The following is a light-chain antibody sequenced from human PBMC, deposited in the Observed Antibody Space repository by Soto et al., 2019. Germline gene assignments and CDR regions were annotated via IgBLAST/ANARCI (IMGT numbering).Light chain of an antibody. CDR1: QGISSY. CDR2: AAS. J-gene: IGKJ5*01. CDR3: QHLNSFPIT. V-gene: IGKV1-9*01. Sequence: DIQLTQSPSFLSASVGDRVTITCRASQGISSYLAWYQQKPGKAPKLLIYAASTLQSGVPSRFSGSGSGTEFTLTISSLPPEDFATYYCQHLNSFPITSGQGTRLEIK.